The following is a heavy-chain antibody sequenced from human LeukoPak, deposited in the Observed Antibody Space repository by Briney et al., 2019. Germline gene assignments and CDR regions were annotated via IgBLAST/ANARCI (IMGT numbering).Heavy chain of an antibody. Sequence: GGSLRLSCAASGFTFSSHWMSWVRQAPGKGLEGVANIQQDGSEKYYVDSVKGRFTISRDNAKNSLYLQMNSLRAEDTAVYYCARGDYYDNSGSFNDAFDVWGQGTVVTVSS. CDR3: ARGDYYDNSGSFNDAFDV. V-gene: IGHV3-7*01. J-gene: IGHJ3*01. D-gene: IGHD3-22*01. CDR2: IQQDGSEK. CDR1: GFTFSSHW.